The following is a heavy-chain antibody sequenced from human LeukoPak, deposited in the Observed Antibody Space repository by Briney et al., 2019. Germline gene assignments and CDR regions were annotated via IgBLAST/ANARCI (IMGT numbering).Heavy chain of an antibody. D-gene: IGHD2-15*01. V-gene: IGHV4-4*07. CDR3: AREGGSASSEVY. CDR1: GVSISSYY. Sequence: SETLSLTCTVSGVSISSYYWSWIRQPAGKGLEWIGRIHTSGSTNYNPSLKSRVTISLDTSKNQFSLKLSSVTAADTAVYYCAREGGSASSEVYWGQGTLVTVSS. J-gene: IGHJ4*02. CDR2: IHTSGST.